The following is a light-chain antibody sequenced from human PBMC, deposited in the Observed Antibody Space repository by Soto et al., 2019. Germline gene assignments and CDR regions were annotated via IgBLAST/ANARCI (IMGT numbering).Light chain of an antibody. CDR1: QTISSW. CDR2: KAS. CDR3: QHYNSYSEA. J-gene: IGKJ1*01. Sequence: DIQMTQSPSTLSASVGDRVTLPCLASQTISSWLAWYQQKPGKAPKLLIYKASTLKSGVPSRFSGSGSGTEFTLTISSLQPDDFATYYCQHYNSYSEAFGQGTKVDIK. V-gene: IGKV1-5*03.